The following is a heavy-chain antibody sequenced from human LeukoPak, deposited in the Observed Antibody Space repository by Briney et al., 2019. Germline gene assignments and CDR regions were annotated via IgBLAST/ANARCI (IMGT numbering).Heavy chain of an antibody. CDR3: ASGYSSSWYYFDY. CDR1: GGSISSYY. J-gene: IGHJ4*02. V-gene: IGHV4-59*08. Sequence: PSETLSLTCTVSGGSISSYYWSWIRQPPGKGLEWIGYIYYSGSTNYNPSLKSRVTVSVDTSKNQFSLKLRSVTVADTAVYYCASGYSSSWYYFDYWGQGTLVTVSP. D-gene: IGHD6-13*01. CDR2: IYYSGST.